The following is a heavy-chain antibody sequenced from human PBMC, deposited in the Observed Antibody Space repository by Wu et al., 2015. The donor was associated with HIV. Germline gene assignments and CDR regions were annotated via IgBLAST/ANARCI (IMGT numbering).Heavy chain of an antibody. CDR3: VRGARGMPKGAFDI. V-gene: IGHV1-2*02. J-gene: IGHJ3*02. CDR1: GYTFTSYY. Sequence: QVQLVQSGAEVKKPGSSVKVSCKTSGYTFTSYYIHWLRQAPGQGLEWMAWITPNSGGTNSAQMFQGRVTMTRDTSITTVYLELNSLTSDDTAVYYCVRGARGMPKGAFDIWGQGTLVIVSS. D-gene: IGHD3-16*01. CDR2: ITPNSGGT.